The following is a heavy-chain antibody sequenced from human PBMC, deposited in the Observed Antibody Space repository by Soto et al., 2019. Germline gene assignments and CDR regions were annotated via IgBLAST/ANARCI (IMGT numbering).Heavy chain of an antibody. V-gene: IGHV3-30*18. Sequence: PGGSLRLSCAASGFTFSSYGMHWVRQAPGKGLEWVAVISYDGSNKYYADSVKGRFTISRDNSKNTLYLQMNSLRAEDTAVYYCAKGYYYGSSASPRAHLYYYGMDVWGQGTTVTVSS. D-gene: IGHD3-22*01. CDR1: GFTFSSYG. J-gene: IGHJ6*02. CDR2: ISYDGSNK. CDR3: AKGYYYGSSASPRAHLYYYGMDV.